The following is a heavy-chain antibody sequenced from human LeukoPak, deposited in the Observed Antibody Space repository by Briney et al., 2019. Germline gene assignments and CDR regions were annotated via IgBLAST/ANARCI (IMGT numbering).Heavy chain of an antibody. CDR1: GFTFDDYA. Sequence: GGSLRLSCAVSGFTFDDYAMHWVRQAPGKGLEWVSLITWDGGSASYADSVRGRFTISRDNNKSSLYLQMNSLRVEDTAVYYCAKGESVAARPLFDYWGQGTLVTVSS. CDR3: AKGESVAARPLFDY. J-gene: IGHJ4*02. D-gene: IGHD6-6*01. CDR2: ITWDGGSA. V-gene: IGHV3-43D*03.